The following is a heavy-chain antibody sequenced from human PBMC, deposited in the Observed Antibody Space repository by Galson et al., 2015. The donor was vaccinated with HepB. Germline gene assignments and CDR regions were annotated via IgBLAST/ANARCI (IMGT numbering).Heavy chain of an antibody. Sequence: CAISGDSVSTNSAAWNWIRQSPSRGLEWLGRTFYRSKWYNGYAVSVKSRIVINADTSKNQFSLKLSSVTAADTAVYYCAKRWAYDSREYFFDYWGQGTLVTVSS. CDR1: GDSVSTNSAA. D-gene: IGHD3-22*01. CDR3: AKRWAYDSREYFFDY. V-gene: IGHV6-1*01. J-gene: IGHJ4*02. CDR2: TFYRSKWYN.